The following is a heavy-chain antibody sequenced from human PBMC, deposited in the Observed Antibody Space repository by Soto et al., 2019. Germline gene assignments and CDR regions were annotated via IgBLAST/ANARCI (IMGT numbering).Heavy chain of an antibody. CDR2: IYYTGNT. CDR1: GGSVSTGPYY. D-gene: IGHD4-17*01. Sequence: SKTLSLTCSVSGGSVSTGPYYWSWIRQPPGKGLEWIGYIYYTGNTHYSPSLNSRVTVSLDTSKNQVSLRLRSVSAADTAVYYCARVGDYLAFDMWGQGTMVTVSS. J-gene: IGHJ3*02. V-gene: IGHV4-61*01. CDR3: ARVGDYLAFDM.